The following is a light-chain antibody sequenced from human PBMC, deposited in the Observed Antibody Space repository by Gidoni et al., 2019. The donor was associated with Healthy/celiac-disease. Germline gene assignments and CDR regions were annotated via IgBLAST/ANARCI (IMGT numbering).Light chain of an antibody. CDR3: QQYGSSPGT. CDR1: QSVSSSH. V-gene: IGKV3-20*01. CDR2: GAS. Sequence: EIVLTQSPGTLSLSPGERATLSCRASQSVSSSHLAWYQQKPGQAPRLLIYGASTRATGIPDRFMGRRSGTDFTLTISRLEPEDFAVYYCQQYGSSPGTFGQGTKLEIK. J-gene: IGKJ2*01.